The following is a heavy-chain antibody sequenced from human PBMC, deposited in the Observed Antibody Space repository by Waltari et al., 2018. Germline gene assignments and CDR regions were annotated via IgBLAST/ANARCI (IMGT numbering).Heavy chain of an antibody. CDR1: GYSISSGYY. Sequence: QVQLQESGPGLVKPSETLSLTCAVSGYSISSGYYWGWIRQPPGKGLEWIGSIYHSGGTYYNRSVTSRVTISVDTSKNQFSLKLSSVTAADTAVYYCARAGRDGYNFPEYYFDYWVQGTLVTVSS. D-gene: IGHD5-12*01. CDR3: ARAGRDGYNFPEYYFDY. V-gene: IGHV4-38-2*01. J-gene: IGHJ4*02. CDR2: IYHSGGT.